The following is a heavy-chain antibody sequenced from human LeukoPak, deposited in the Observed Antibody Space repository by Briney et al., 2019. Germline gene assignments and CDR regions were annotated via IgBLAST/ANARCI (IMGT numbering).Heavy chain of an antibody. CDR3: AKDEQWLGYFDY. CDR2: ISGSGGST. V-gene: IGHV3-23*01. CDR1: GFTFSSYA. J-gene: IGHJ4*02. Sequence: PGGSLRLSCAASGFTFSSYAMGWVRQAPGKGLEWVSAISGSGGSTYYADSVKGRFTIPRDNSKNTLYLQMNSLRAEDTAVYYCAKDEQWLGYFDYWGQGTLVTVSS. D-gene: IGHD6-19*01.